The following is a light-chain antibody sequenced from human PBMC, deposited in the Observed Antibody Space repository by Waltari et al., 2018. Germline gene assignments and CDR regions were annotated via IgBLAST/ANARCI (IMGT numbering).Light chain of an antibody. CDR1: SSDVGAYNY. CDR3: SSYRSDNTLI. Sequence: QSALTQPASVSGSPGQSLTISCTGTSSDVGAYNYVSWYQQHPGKVPKLMIYDVSQPPSGISSLFSASKSGNAASLTISGLQFEDEADYYCSSYRSDNTLIFGGGTKLTVL. CDR2: DVS. V-gene: IGLV2-14*03. J-gene: IGLJ2*01.